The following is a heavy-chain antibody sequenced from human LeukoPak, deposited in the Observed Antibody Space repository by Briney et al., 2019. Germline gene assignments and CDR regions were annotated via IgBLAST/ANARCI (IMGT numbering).Heavy chain of an antibody. D-gene: IGHD3-10*01. J-gene: IGHJ4*02. CDR1: GASISSGGY. CDR3: ARDGDRGFDY. Sequence: PSQTLSLTCSVSGASISSGGYWCWIRQHPGRGLEWIGNSYYDGNTDYNPSLKSRVTISIDTSKNQFSLNLTSVTAADTAIYYCARDGDRGFDYWGQGTLVTVSP. CDR2: SYYDGNT. V-gene: IGHV4-31*03.